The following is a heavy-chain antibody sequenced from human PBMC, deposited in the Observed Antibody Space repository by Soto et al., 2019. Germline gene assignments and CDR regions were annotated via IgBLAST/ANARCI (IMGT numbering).Heavy chain of an antibody. V-gene: IGHV3-33*01. CDR3: ARDLRLRLMNDYWFDP. CDR2: IWYDGSNK. Sequence: GGSLRLSCAASGFTFSSYGMHWVRQAPGKGLEWVAVIWYDGSNKYYADSVKGRFTISRDNSKNTLYLQMNSLRAEDTAVYYCARDLRLRLMNDYWFDPWGQGTLVTVSS. D-gene: IGHD5-12*01. CDR1: GFTFSSYG. J-gene: IGHJ5*02.